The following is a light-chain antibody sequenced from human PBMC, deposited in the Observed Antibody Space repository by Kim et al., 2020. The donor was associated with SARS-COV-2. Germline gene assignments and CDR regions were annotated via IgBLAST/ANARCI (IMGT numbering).Light chain of an antibody. V-gene: IGKV1-39*01. CDR3: QQSYSTLYT. Sequence: SASIGDRVTITCRASQTMSSYLNWYQQKPGKAPNLLIYAASSLQSGVPSRFSGSGAGTDFTLTISSLQPEDFATYYCQQSYSTLYTFGQGTKLE. CDR2: AAS. J-gene: IGKJ2*01. CDR1: QTMSSY.